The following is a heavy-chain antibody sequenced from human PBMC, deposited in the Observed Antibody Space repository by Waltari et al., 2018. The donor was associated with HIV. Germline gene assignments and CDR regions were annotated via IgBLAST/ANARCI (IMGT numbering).Heavy chain of an antibody. D-gene: IGHD5-18*01. CDR2: IRYDGSDK. V-gene: IGHV3-30*02. Sequence: QVQLVESGGGVVQPGGSLRLSCAASGFPFSHFGMPWVRQGPGKGLGWVAFIRYDGSDKYYADFVKGRFTISRDNSKNTLYLQTNSLRAEDTAVYYCAKTTMVTPYYYYGVDVWGQGATVTVSS. J-gene: IGHJ6*02. CDR1: GFPFSHFG. CDR3: AKTTMVTPYYYYGVDV.